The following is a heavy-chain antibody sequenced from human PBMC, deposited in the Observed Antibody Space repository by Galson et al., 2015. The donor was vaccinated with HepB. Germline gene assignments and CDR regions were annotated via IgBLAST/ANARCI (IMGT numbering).Heavy chain of an antibody. CDR1: GYTFTSYV. J-gene: IGHJ4*02. CDR2: INAGNGNT. D-gene: IGHD6-19*01. V-gene: IGHV1-3*01. Sequence: SVKVSCKASGYTFTSYVMHWVRQAPGQRLEWMGWINAGNGNTKYSQKFQGRVTITRDTSASTAYMELSSLRSEDTAVYYCARDNGRYRLVLTNWGQGTLVTVSS. CDR3: ARDNGRYRLVLTN.